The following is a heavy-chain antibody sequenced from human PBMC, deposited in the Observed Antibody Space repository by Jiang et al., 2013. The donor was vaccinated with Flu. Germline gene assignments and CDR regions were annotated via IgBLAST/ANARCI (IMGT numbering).Heavy chain of an antibody. CDR1: SYW. Sequence: SYWIGWVRQMPGKGLEWMGIIYPGDSDTRYSPSFQGQVTISADKSISTAYLQWSSLKASDTAMYYCATAPINSYYYDSSGYLDYWGQGTLVTVSS. J-gene: IGHJ4*02. V-gene: IGHV5-51*01. D-gene: IGHD3-22*01. CDR3: ATAPINSYYYDSSGYLDY. CDR2: IYPGDSDT.